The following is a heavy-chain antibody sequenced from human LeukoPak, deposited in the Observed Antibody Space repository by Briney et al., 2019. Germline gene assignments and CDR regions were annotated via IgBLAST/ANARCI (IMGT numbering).Heavy chain of an antibody. V-gene: IGHV3-23*01. J-gene: IGHJ4*02. D-gene: IGHD1/OR15-1a*01. CDR2: IANGGGST. CDR1: RFTFSTYA. Sequence: GGSLRLSCAASRFTFSTYAMSWVRQAPGKGLEWISTIANGGGSTYYADSVKGRFTISRDNSKNTLYLQMNSLRAEDTDVYYCAKSHSVEQRGYFDYWGQGTLVTVSS. CDR3: AKSHSVEQRGYFDY.